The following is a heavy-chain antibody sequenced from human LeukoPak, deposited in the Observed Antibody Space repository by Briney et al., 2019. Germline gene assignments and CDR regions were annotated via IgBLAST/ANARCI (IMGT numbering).Heavy chain of an antibody. V-gene: IGHV1-18*01. J-gene: IGHJ4*02. D-gene: IGHD3-22*01. Sequence: ASVKVSCKASGYTFTNYGISWVREAPGQGLEWMGWISAYNGNTNYAQKLQGRVTMTTDTSTSTAYMELRSLRSDDTDVYYCARDYAMIVVVIKPLDYWGQGTLVTVSS. CDR3: ARDYAMIVVVIKPLDY. CDR1: GYTFTNYG. CDR2: ISAYNGNT.